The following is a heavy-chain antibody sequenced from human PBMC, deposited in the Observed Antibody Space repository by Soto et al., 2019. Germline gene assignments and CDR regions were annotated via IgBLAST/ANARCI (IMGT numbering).Heavy chain of an antibody. CDR3: ARDLSWGSKWYYYMDV. D-gene: IGHD3-16*01. J-gene: IGHJ6*03. CDR1: GFTISGNA. Sequence: EVQLVESGGGLVQPGGCLRLSCAASGFTISGNAMNWVRQAPGRGLEWVSYISSSSTNIHYADSVRGRFTISRDNAKNSLYLQMNSLRDEDTAVYRCARDLSWGSKWYYYMDVWGKGTTVTVSS. CDR2: ISSSSTNI. V-gene: IGHV3-48*02.